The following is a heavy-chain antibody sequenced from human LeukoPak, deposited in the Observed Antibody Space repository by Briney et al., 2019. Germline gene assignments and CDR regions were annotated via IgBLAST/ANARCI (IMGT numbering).Heavy chain of an antibody. CDR2: ISSSGSTI. J-gene: IGHJ4*02. CDR3: ARASPIGYCCV. V-gene: IGHV3-48*03. Sequence: PGGSLRLSCAASGFTFSSYEMNWVSQAPGKGLEWVSYISSSGSTIYYADSVKGRFTISRDNAKNSLYLQMNSLRAEDTAVYYCARASPIGYCCVWGQGTLVTVSS. D-gene: IGHD2-15*01. CDR1: GFTFSSYE.